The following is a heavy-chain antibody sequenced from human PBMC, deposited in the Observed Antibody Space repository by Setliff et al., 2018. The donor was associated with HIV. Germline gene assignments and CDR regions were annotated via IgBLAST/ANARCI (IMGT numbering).Heavy chain of an antibody. CDR3: ARDNTAFDI. D-gene: IGHD2-2*02. V-gene: IGHV1-46*01. Sequence: ASVKVSCKASGYTFTSYYMHWVRQAPGQGPEWMGMVYPSDGSTSYAQKFQGRVTMTRDTSTSTIYMELNSLTSEDTAVYYCARDNTAFDIWGQGTMVTVS. J-gene: IGHJ3*02. CDR2: VYPSDGST. CDR1: GYTFTSYY.